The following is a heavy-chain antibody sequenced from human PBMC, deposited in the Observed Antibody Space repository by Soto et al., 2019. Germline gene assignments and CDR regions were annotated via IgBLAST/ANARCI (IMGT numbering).Heavy chain of an antibody. CDR3: ARDRPYYDILTGYYN. J-gene: IGHJ4*02. CDR1: GFTFSSYA. CDR2: ISYDGSNK. Sequence: QVQLVESGGGVVQPGRSLRLSCAASGFTFSSYAMHWVRQAPGKGLEWVAVISYDGSNKYYADSVKGRFTISRDNSKNTLYLQMNSLRAEDTAVYYCARDRPYYDILTGYYNWGQGTLVTVSS. D-gene: IGHD3-9*01. V-gene: IGHV3-30-3*01.